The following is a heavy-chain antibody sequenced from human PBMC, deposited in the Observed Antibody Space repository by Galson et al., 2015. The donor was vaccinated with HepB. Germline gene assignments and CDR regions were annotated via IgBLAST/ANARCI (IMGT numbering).Heavy chain of an antibody. CDR1: GFTLSSYA. J-gene: IGHJ4*02. V-gene: IGHV3-30*04. D-gene: IGHD4-23*01. Sequence: SLRLSCAASGFTLSSYAVHWVRQAPGRGLEWVAEISSDGRNKYFADSVKGRFTFSRDNSKNAVYLQMNSLRGEDTAVYYCARELSTNYGGSSYYFDYWGPGTLVTVSS. CDR2: ISSDGRNK. CDR3: ARELSTNYGGSSYYFDY.